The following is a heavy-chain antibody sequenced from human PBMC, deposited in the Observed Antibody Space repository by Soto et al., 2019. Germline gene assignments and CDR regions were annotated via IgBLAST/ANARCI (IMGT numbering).Heavy chain of an antibody. CDR2: VYYSGST. CDR3: GRLAGLATISYYFDY. J-gene: IGHJ4*02. CDR1: GGSVSSSSYY. V-gene: IGHV4-39*01. D-gene: IGHD3-9*01. Sequence: SETLSLTCTVSGGSVSSSSYYWGWVRQPPGKGLEWIGSVYYSGSTYYNPSLESRVTISVDKSKNQFSLKLMSLSAADTAVYYCGRLAGLATISYYFDYWGQGALVRVS.